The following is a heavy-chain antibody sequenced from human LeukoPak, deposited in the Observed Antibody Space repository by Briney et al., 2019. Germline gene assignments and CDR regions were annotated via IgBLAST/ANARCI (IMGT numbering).Heavy chain of an antibody. Sequence: PGGSLRLSCAASGFTFDDYAMHWVRQAPGKGLEWVSLISWDGGSTYYADSVKGRFTISRDNAKNSLYLQMNSLRAEDTAVYYCARDFWFGDYNWFDPWGQGTLITVSS. CDR1: GFTFDDYA. D-gene: IGHD3-10*01. J-gene: IGHJ5*02. V-gene: IGHV3-43D*03. CDR3: ARDFWFGDYNWFDP. CDR2: ISWDGGST.